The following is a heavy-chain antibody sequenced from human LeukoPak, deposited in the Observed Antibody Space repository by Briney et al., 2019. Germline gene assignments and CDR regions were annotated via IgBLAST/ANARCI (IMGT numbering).Heavy chain of an antibody. CDR3: ARGLRLPMVRGTFDY. D-gene: IGHD3-10*01. CDR1: GGSFSGYY. V-gene: IGHV4-34*01. Sequence: SETLSLTCAVYGGSFSGYYWSWIRQPPGKGLEWIGEINHSRSTNYNPSLKSRVTISVDTSENQFSLKLSSVTAADTAVYYCARGLRLPMVRGTFDYWGQGTLVTVSS. CDR2: INHSRST. J-gene: IGHJ4*02.